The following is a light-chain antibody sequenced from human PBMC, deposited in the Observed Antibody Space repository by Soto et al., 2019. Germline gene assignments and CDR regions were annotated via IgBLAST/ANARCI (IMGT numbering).Light chain of an antibody. CDR1: SSDVGGYNY. CDR2: DVS. J-gene: IGLJ1*01. V-gene: IGLV2-14*01. Sequence: QSVLTQPASVSGSPGQSITISCTGTSSDVGGYNYVSWYQQHPGKAPKLTIYDVSNRPSGVSNRFSGSKSGNTASLTISGLQAEDEADYYCSSYTSSSTLYVFGNGTKVTVL. CDR3: SSYTSSSTLYV.